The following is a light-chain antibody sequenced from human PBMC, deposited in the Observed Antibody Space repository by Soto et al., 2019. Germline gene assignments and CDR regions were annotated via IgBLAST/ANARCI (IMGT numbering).Light chain of an antibody. CDR1: QSVSSSY. J-gene: IGKJ4*01. CDR2: GAS. V-gene: IGKV3-20*01. Sequence: EIVLTQSPGTLSLSPGERATLSCRASQSVSSSYLAWYQQKPGQAPRLLIYGASSRATGIPDRFSGSGSGTDFTLTISRLEPEDFAVYYCQQGRLTFGGGTKVEIK. CDR3: QQGRLT.